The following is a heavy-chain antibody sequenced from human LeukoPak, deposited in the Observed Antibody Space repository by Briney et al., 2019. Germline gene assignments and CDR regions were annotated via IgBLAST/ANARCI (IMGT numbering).Heavy chain of an antibody. CDR2: ISAYNGNT. CDR3: ARVVMVRGVTNIDY. CDR1: GYTFTIYG. D-gene: IGHD3-10*01. Sequence: ASVKVSFKASGYTFTIYGISWVRQAPGQGVEWMGWISAYNGNTNYAQKLQGRVTMTTDTSTSTAYMELRSLRSDDTAVYYCARVVMVRGVTNIDYWGQGTLVTVSS. V-gene: IGHV1-18*04. J-gene: IGHJ4*02.